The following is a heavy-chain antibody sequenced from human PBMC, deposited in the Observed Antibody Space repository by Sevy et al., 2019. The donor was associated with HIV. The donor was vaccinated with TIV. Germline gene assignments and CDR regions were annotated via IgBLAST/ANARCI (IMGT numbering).Heavy chain of an antibody. Sequence: GGSLRLSCAASGLNVSDYFMSWIRQAPGKRPEGVSYISSSGTIIYYADSVKGRFTISRDNAKNSLYLQMNSLRAEDTAIYYCARDLASGSFFSLYFDYWGQGTLVTVSS. CDR3: ARDLASGSFFSLYFDY. J-gene: IGHJ4*02. CDR2: ISSSGTII. V-gene: IGHV3-11*01. D-gene: IGHD3-10*01. CDR1: GLNVSDYF.